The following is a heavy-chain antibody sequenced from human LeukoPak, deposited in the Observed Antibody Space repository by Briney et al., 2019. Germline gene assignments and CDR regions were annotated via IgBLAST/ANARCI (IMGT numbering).Heavy chain of an antibody. D-gene: IGHD6-13*01. J-gene: IGHJ3*02. CDR3: ASISSSFVAFDI. V-gene: IGHV3-9*01. CDR2: ISWNSGTI. Sequence: PGGSLRLSCAASGFTFDDCAMHWVRQAPGKGLEWVSGISWNSGTIGYADSVKGRFIISRDNAKKSLYLQMNSLRAEDTAVYYCASISSSFVAFDIWGQGTMVTVSS. CDR1: GFTFDDCA.